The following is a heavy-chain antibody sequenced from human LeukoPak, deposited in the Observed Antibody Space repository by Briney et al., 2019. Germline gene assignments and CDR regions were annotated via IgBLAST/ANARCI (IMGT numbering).Heavy chain of an antibody. CDR2: IYPGDSDT. J-gene: IGHJ6*03. CDR1: GYTFTNYW. V-gene: IGHV5-51*01. D-gene: IGHD2-21*02. Sequence: GESLKISCKGSGYTFTNYWIAWVRQMPGKGLEWMGIIYPGDSDTRHSPSFQGQVTISADKSISTAYLQWSSLKASDTAVYYCARRGKCGGDCYSHYYYYMDVWAKGTTVTVSS. CDR3: ARRGKCGGDCYSHYYYYMDV.